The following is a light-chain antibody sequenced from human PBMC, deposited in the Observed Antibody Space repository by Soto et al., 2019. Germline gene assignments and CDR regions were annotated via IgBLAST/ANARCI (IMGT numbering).Light chain of an antibody. J-gene: IGKJ1*01. CDR3: QQYNSWPRT. CDR2: GAS. Sequence: EIVLTQSPGTLSLSPGERATLSCRASQSVSSSYLAWYQQKPGQAPRLLIYGASTRAAAIPDRFSGSGSGTEFTLTISSLQPEDFAIYYCQQYNSWPRTFGQGTKVDIK. CDR1: QSVSSSY. V-gene: IGKV3-20*01.